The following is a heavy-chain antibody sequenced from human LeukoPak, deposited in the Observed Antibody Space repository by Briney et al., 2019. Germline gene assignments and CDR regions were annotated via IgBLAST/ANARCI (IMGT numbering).Heavy chain of an antibody. CDR1: GGSFSGYY. Sequence: SETLSLTCAVYGGSFSGYYWSWIRQPPGKGLEWIGEINHSGSTNYNPSLKSRVTISVDTSKNQFSLKLSSVTAADTAVYYCARARYYYDTDYYFDYWGQGTLVTVSS. J-gene: IGHJ4*02. CDR3: ARARYYYDTDYYFDY. V-gene: IGHV4-34*01. D-gene: IGHD3-22*01. CDR2: INHSGST.